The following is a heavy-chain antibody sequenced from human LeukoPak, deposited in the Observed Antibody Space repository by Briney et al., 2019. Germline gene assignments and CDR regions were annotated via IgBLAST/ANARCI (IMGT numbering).Heavy chain of an antibody. V-gene: IGHV3-23*01. D-gene: IGHD5-12*01. CDR1: GFTFSNYA. CDR3: AKDGVATITFDY. J-gene: IGHJ4*02. Sequence: PGGSLRLSCAASGFTFSNYAMSWVRQAPGKGLEWVSVISGSGGATYYADSVKGRFTISRDNSKNTLYLQMNSLRAKDTAVYYCAKDGVATITFDYRGQGTLVTVSS. CDR2: ISGSGGAT.